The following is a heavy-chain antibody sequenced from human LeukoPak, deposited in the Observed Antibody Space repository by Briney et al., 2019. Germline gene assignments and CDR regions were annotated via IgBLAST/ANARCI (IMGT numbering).Heavy chain of an antibody. CDR1: GGSISSYY. Sequence: PSETLSLTCTVSGGSISSYYWSWIRQPPGKGLEWIGYIYYSGSTNYNPSLKSRVTISVDTSKNQFSLKLSSVTAADTAVYYCARVGGATPVYHIDYWGQGTLVTVSS. CDR3: ARVGGATPVYHIDY. V-gene: IGHV4-59*01. CDR2: IYYSGST. J-gene: IGHJ4*02. D-gene: IGHD2-2*01.